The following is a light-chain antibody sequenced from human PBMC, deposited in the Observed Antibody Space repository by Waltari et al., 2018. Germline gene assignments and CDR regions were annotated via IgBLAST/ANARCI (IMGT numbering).Light chain of an antibody. CDR1: QSVNNNY. Sequence: ECVLTQAPGTLSLSPGERATLSCRASQSVNNNYLAWYQQKPGQAPRLLIYGASSRATGIPDRFSGSGSMTHCTLSISSLAPEALSRYYCQQNGISPWKFGQGSWVGIK. CDR3: QQNGISPWK. CDR2: GAS. V-gene: IGKV3-20*01. J-gene: IGKJ1*01.